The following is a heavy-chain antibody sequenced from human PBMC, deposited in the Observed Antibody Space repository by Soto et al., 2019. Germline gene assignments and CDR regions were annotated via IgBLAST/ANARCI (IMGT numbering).Heavy chain of an antibody. CDR3: AMFYSSSGGYYFDY. V-gene: IGHV3-33*01. CDR2: IWYDGSNK. CDR1: GFTFSSYG. Sequence: QVQLVESGGGVVQPGRSLRLSCAASGFTFSSYGMHWVRQAPGKGLEWVAVIWYDGSNKYYADSVKGGFTISRDNSKTTLYLQMNSLRAEDTAVYYCAMFYSSSGGYYFDYWGQGTLVTVSS. D-gene: IGHD6-6*01. J-gene: IGHJ4*02.